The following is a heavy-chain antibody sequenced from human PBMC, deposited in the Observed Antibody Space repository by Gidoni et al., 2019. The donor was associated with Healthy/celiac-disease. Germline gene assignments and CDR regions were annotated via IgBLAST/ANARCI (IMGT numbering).Heavy chain of an antibody. Sequence: QVQLVESVGGVVQPGRSLSLSCAATGFTFRSSAMHWVRQAPGKGLEWVAVISYDGSNKYYADSVKGRFTISRDNSKNTLYLQMNSLRAEDTAVYYCARDGGQYYYYDYMDVWGKGTTVTVSS. CDR2: ISYDGSNK. CDR1: GFTFRSSA. J-gene: IGHJ6*03. CDR3: ARDGGQYYYYDYMDV. D-gene: IGHD3-10*01. V-gene: IGHV3-30-3*01.